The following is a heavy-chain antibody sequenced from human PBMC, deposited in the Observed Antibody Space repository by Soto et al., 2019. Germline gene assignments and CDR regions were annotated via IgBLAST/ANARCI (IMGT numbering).Heavy chain of an antibody. V-gene: IGHV1-3*01. D-gene: IGHD4-17*01. CDR1: GYTFTSYA. J-gene: IGHJ4*02. Sequence: ASVKVSCKASGYTFTSYAMHWVRQAPGQRLEWMGWINAGNGNTKYSQKFQGRVTITRDTSASTAYMELSILRSEDTAVYYCARGLMTTVTGVDYWGQGTLVTVSS. CDR2: INAGNGNT. CDR3: ARGLMTTVTGVDY.